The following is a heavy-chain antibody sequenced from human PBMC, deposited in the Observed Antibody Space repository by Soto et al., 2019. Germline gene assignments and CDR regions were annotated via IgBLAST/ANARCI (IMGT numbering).Heavy chain of an antibody. CDR1: AGAFRNYA. CDR3: AVSRGFYEAMDA. J-gene: IGHJ6*02. D-gene: IGHD3-22*01. Sequence: QVQLVQSGAEVKKPGSSVKVSCTASAGAFRNYAVSWVRQAPGQGLEWMGAIMPTFGAGVYAQKFQGRLTIFADESTNTAYLNVSSLTFEDAAIYYCAVSRGFYEAMDAWGQGTTLTVSS. V-gene: IGHV1-69*01. CDR2: IMPTFGAG.